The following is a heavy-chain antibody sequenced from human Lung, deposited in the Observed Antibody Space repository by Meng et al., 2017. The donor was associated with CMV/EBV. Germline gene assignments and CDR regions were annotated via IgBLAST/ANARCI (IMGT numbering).Heavy chain of an antibody. CDR1: GGPISSSNL. V-gene: IGHV4-4*02. CDR3: ARIERRRILKYCGSDCSTTDY. Sequence: SETLSLTCAVSGGPISSSNLWTWVRQVPGNGLEWIGEIYHSGSTNYNPSLKSRVTISVDKFKNQFSLKLGSVTAADTAVYYCARIERRRILKYCGSDCSTTDYWGQGTLVTVSS. D-gene: IGHD2-21*02. CDR2: IYHSGST. J-gene: IGHJ4*02.